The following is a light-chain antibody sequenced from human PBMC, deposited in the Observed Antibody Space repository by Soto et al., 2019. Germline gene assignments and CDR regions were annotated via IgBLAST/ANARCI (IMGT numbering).Light chain of an antibody. J-gene: IGLJ3*02. CDR1: SSSIGSNT. V-gene: IGLV1-44*01. Sequence: QSVLTQAPSASGTPGQRVTISCSGSSSSIGSNTVSWYQQVPGTAPKLLIYSNDQRPSGVPDRFSGSKSGTSASLAIGGLQSEDEADYYCAAWDGSLNGWVLAEGPSSPS. CDR2: SND. CDR3: AAWDGSLNGWV.